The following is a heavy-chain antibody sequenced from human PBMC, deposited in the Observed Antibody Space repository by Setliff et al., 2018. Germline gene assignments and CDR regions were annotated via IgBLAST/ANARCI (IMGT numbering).Heavy chain of an antibody. CDR2: TIPMFGTT. V-gene: IGHV1-69*05. J-gene: IGHJ6*03. D-gene: IGHD3-22*01. Sequence: SVKVSCKASGGTFSSYGISWVRQAPGQGLEWMGGTIPMFGTTSYARQFQGRVTIITDESTSTAYMQLSSLGSEYTAVYYCVREGVDSRSSTDYRYYMDVWGKGTTVTVSS. CDR1: GGTFSSYG. CDR3: VREGVDSRSSTDYRYYMDV.